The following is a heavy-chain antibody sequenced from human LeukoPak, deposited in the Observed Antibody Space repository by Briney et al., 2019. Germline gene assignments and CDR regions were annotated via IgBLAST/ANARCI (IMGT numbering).Heavy chain of an antibody. J-gene: IGHJ3*02. CDR3: ARAGNYDILTGYPDAFDI. Sequence: TSGTLSLTCAVSGGSISSSNWWSWVRQPPGKGLEWIGVIYHSGSTNYNPSLKSRVTISVDKSKNQFSLKPSSVTAADTAVYYCARAGNYDILTGYPDAFDIWGQGTMVTVSS. CDR1: GGSISSSNW. V-gene: IGHV4-4*02. CDR2: IYHSGST. D-gene: IGHD3-9*01.